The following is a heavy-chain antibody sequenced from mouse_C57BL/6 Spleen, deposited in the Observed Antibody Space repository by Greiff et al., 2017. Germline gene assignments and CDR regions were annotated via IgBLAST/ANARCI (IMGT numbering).Heavy chain of an antibody. CDR2: IDPEDGDT. V-gene: IGHV14-1*01. J-gene: IGHJ1*03. CDR3: TTKSSYDDWYFDV. Sequence: VQLQQSGAELVRPGASVKLSCTASGFNIKDYYMHWVKQRPEQGLEWIGRIDPEDGDTEYAPKFQGKATMTADTPSNTAYLQLSSLTSEDTAVYYCTTKSSYDDWYFDVWGTGTTVTVSS. CDR1: GFNIKDYY. D-gene: IGHD1-1*01.